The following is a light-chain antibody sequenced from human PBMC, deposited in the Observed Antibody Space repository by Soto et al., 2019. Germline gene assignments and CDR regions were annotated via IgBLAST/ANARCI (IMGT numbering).Light chain of an antibody. V-gene: IGKV1-39*01. CDR2: ATS. J-gene: IGKJ1*01. CDR1: QSISRY. CDR3: QQSYTIPLT. Sequence: DIQMTQSPSSLSASVGDRVTISCRASQSISRYLNWYQQKPGLVPKLLIYATSTLQSGVPSRFSGSGSGTDYTLTISSLQLEDFATYYCQQSYTIPLTFGQGTKVDTK.